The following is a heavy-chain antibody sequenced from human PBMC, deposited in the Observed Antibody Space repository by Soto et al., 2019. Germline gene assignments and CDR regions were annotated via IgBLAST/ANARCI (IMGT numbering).Heavy chain of an antibody. V-gene: IGHV4-59*08. CDR2: IYYSGNT. D-gene: IGHD3-10*01. Sequence: TSETLSLTCTVSGGSISSYYWSWIRQPPGKGLEWIGYIYYSGNTYHNPSLKSRVTISVDTSKNQLSLNLRSVTAADTAVYYCARHRGPTGPNYWGQGTLVTVS. CDR1: GGSISSYY. J-gene: IGHJ4*02. CDR3: ARHRGPTGPNY.